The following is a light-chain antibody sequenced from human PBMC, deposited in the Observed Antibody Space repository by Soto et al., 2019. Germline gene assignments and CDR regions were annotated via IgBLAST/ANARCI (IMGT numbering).Light chain of an antibody. CDR2: GAS. CDR1: QTISTY. J-gene: IGKJ1*01. V-gene: IGKV1-39*01. Sequence: DIQMTQSPSSLSASVGERVTMTCPASQTISTYLTWYQQKPGKAPKLLIYGASSLQSGVPSRFSGSGSGTDFTLTISSLQPEDFATYYCQQSYSTPPTFGQGTKVDIK. CDR3: QQSYSTPPT.